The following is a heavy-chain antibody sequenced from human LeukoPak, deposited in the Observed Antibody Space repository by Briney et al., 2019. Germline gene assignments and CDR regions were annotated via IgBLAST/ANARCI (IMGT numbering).Heavy chain of an antibody. CDR1: GGSISSYY. CDR2: IYYSGST. D-gene: IGHD3-22*01. CDR3: ARRAQGYYDSGGYLNRFDP. V-gene: IGHV4-59*08. J-gene: IGHJ5*02. Sequence: SETLSLTCTVSGGSISSYYWSWIRQPPGKGLEWIGYIYYSGSTNYNPSLKSRVTISVDTSKNQFSLKLSSVTAADTAVYYCARRAQGYYDSGGYLNRFDPWGEGALVTVSS.